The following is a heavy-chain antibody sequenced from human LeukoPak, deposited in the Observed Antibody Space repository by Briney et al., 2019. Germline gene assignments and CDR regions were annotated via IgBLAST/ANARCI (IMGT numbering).Heavy chain of an antibody. CDR1: GFTFSHYA. J-gene: IGHJ6*02. D-gene: IGHD1-20*01. V-gene: IGHV3-23*01. CDR3: ARPMYNWNDGGYYYGMDA. Sequence: GGSLRLSCAASGFTFSHYAMTWVRQGPGQGLEWVSTVSESGDSIYYADSVKGRFIISRDNSKNTMYLQMNSLRAEDTAVYYCARPMYNWNDGGYYYGMDAWGQGTTVTVSS. CDR2: VSESGDSI.